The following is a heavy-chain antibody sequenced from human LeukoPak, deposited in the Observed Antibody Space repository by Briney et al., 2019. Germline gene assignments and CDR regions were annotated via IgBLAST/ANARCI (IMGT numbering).Heavy chain of an antibody. CDR3: ARHPAAAGSFMSERYFQH. J-gene: IGHJ1*01. CDR2: IKQDGSEK. CDR1: GFTFSSYW. Sequence: GGSLRLSCAASGFTFSSYWMSWVRQAPGKGLEWVANIKQDGSEKYYVDSVKGRFTISRDNAKNSLYLQMNSLRAEDTAVYYCARHPAAAGSFMSERYFQHWGQGTLVTVSS. D-gene: IGHD6-13*01. V-gene: IGHV3-7*01.